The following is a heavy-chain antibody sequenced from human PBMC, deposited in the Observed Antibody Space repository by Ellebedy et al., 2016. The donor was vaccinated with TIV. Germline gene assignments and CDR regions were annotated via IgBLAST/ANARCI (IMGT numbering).Heavy chain of an antibody. D-gene: IGHD6-19*01. Sequence: SVKVSCXASGGTFSSYAISWVRQAPGQGLEWMGGIIPIFGTANYAQEFQGRVTITADESTSTAYMELSSLRSEDTAVYYCAREGTAVAGTLYWFDPWGQGTLVTVSS. CDR1: GGTFSSYA. CDR2: IIPIFGTA. CDR3: AREGTAVAGTLYWFDP. V-gene: IGHV1-69*13. J-gene: IGHJ5*02.